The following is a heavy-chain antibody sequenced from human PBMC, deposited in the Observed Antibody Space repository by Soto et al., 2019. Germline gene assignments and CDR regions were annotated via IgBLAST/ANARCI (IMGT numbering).Heavy chain of an antibody. V-gene: IGHV3-23*01. J-gene: IGHJ4*02. Sequence: GGSLRLSCAASEFTFSNYAMSWVRQAPGKGLEWVSAISYGGGTTYYADSVKGRFTISRDNSKNTLYLQMNSLRAEDTAVYYCARDCSSYGPFDYWGQGTLVTVS. D-gene: IGHD5-18*01. CDR1: EFTFSNYA. CDR3: ARDCSSYGPFDY. CDR2: ISYGGGTT.